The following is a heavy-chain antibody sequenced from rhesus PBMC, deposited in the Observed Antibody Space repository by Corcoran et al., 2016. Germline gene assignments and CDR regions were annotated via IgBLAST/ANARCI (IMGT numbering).Heavy chain of an antibody. V-gene: IGHV3-116*02. CDR3: ARGGGSYYY. J-gene: IGHJ4*01. CDR1: GFTFSDDY. D-gene: IGHD1-44*02. CDR2: IRTKANGGTA. Sequence: EVRLVESGGGLVQPGGFLRLSCAASGFTFSDDYMSGVRQAAEKGREWVGSIRTKANGGTAEYSASVKGRFTISRDDSKTIASLQMNSLTTEDTAVYYCARGGGSYYYWGQGVLVTVSS.